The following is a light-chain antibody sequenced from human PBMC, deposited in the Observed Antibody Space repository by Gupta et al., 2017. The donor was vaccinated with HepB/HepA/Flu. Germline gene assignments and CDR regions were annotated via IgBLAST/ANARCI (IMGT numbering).Light chain of an antibody. J-gene: IGKJ5*01. Sequence: DIVLTQSPGTLSLSPGERATLSCRASQSVSSSYLAWYQQKPGQAPRLLIYGASSRATGIPDRFSGSGSGTGFTLTISRLETEDFAVYYCQQYGSSPVTFGQGTRLEIK. CDR3: QQYGSSPVT. CDR2: GAS. CDR1: QSVSSSY. V-gene: IGKV3-20*01.